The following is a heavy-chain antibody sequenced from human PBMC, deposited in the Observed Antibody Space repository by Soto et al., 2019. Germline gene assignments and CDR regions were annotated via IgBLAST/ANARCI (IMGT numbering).Heavy chain of an antibody. D-gene: IGHD2-2*01. CDR3: ADPVPAPTHYDYYEMDV. V-gene: IGHV3-23*01. CDR1: GFTFSYYT. Sequence: EVQLLESGGGLVQPGGSLRLSCVASGFTFSYYTMSWVRQAPGKGLEWVSGISDSGDTIYYADSVKCRFTISRDNFKNTLYLQMNSLRADDTAVYYRADPVPAPTHYDYYEMDVWGQGTTVTVSS. J-gene: IGHJ6*02. CDR2: ISDSGDTI.